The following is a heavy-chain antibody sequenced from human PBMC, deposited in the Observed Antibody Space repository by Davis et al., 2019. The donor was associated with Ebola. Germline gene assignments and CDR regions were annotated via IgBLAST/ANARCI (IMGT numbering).Heavy chain of an antibody. Sequence: PSETLSLTCTVSGGSISSYYWSWIRQPPGKGLEWIGYIYYSGSTNYNPSLKSRVTISVDMSKNQFSLKLNSVTAADTAVYYCARSTAAPPYTYYDYWGQGTLVTVSS. CDR2: IYYSGST. V-gene: IGHV4-59*08. J-gene: IGHJ4*02. D-gene: IGHD6-25*01. CDR3: ARSTAAPPYTYYDY. CDR1: GGSISSYY.